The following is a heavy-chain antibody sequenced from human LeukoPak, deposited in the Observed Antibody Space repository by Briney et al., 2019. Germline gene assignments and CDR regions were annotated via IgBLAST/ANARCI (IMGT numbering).Heavy chain of an antibody. V-gene: IGHV1-18*01. J-gene: IGHJ4*02. CDR3: ARGESDYGDYGPIDY. Sequence: ASVKVSCKASGYTFTSYGISWVRQAPGQGLEWMGWISAYNGNTNYAQKLQGRVTMTTDTSTSTAYMELRSLRSDDTAVYYCARGESDYGDYGPIDYWGQGTLVTVSS. CDR1: GYTFTSYG. D-gene: IGHD4-17*01. CDR2: ISAYNGNT.